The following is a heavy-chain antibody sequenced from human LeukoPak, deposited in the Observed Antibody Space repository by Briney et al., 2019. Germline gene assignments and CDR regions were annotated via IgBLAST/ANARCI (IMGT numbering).Heavy chain of an antibody. CDR3: ARLEYYYVSGNYYKLFDY. CDR1: GFTFSSYN. J-gene: IGHJ4*02. D-gene: IGHD3-10*01. Sequence: GGSLRLSCAASGFTFSSYNMNWVPEAPGKGLEWFSDISSSGSTIYFADSVKGRFTISRDNAKNSLYLQMNTLRDEDTAVYYCARLEYYYVSGNYYKLFDYWGQGTLVTVCS. V-gene: IGHV3-48*02. CDR2: ISSSGSTI.